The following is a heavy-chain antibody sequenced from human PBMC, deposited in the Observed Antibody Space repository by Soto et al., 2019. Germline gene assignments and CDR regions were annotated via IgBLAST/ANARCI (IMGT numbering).Heavy chain of an antibody. D-gene: IGHD5-12*01. CDR1: GGTFSSFG. Sequence: SVKVSCKASGGTFSSFGISWVRQAPGQGLEWMGGIIPVFGRPNYAQRFRGRLTITADESTNTSYMELIDLTSEGTAVYYCAREASGYDFWGQGTQVTVSS. V-gene: IGHV1-69*13. CDR3: AREASGYDF. CDR2: IIPVFGRP. J-gene: IGHJ1*01.